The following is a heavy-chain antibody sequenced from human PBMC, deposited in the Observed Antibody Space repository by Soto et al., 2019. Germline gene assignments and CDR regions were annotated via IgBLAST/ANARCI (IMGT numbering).Heavy chain of an antibody. CDR1: GFILNKYA. CDR2: IGGTDGDSDGVP. J-gene: IGHJ3*01. CDR3: VKRGRNWGAFDF. Sequence: VQLLESGGNLVQPGGSLRLSCVASGFILNKYAMSWVRQAPGKGLEWVSTIGGTDGDSDGVPWYEDSVKGRFTISRDSSANTLFLHMDNLRAEYSALSYCVKRGRNWGAFDFWGQGTTVVVSS. D-gene: IGHD7-27*01. V-gene: IGHV3-23*01.